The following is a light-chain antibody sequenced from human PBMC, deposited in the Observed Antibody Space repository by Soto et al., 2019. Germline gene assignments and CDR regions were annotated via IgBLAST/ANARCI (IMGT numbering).Light chain of an antibody. CDR3: SSYTSSSRVV. V-gene: IGLV2-14*01. CDR2: DVS. J-gene: IGLJ2*01. CDR1: SSDVGGYNY. Sequence: QSALTQPASVSGSPGQSITISCTGTSSDVGGYNYVSWYQQHPGKAPKLMIYDVSNRPSGVSNRFSGSKSGNTASLTISGRQAEVEVDYFRSSYTSSSRVVFGGGTKLTVL.